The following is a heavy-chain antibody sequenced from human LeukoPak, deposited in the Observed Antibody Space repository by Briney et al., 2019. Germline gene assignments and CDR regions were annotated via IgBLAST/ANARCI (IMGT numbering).Heavy chain of an antibody. V-gene: IGHV1-69*05. CDR3: ASPGYCSGGSCYRGGFDY. CDR2: IIPIFGTA. CDR1: GGTFSSYA. Sequence: ASVKVSCKASGGTFSSYAISWVRQAPGQGLEWMGGIIPIFGTANYAQKFQGRVTITTDESTSTAYIELSSLRSEDTAVYYCASPGYCSGGSCYRGGFDYWGQGTLVTVSS. D-gene: IGHD2-15*01. J-gene: IGHJ4*02.